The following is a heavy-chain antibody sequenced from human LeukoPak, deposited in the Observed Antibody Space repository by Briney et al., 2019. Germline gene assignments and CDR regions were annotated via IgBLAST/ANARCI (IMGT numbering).Heavy chain of an antibody. CDR3: AREQSTGTTGDY. CDR2: IIPILGIA. D-gene: IGHD1-1*01. Sequence: GASVKVSCKASGGTFSSYAISWVRQAPGQGLEWMGRIIPILGIANYAQKFQGRVTITADRSTSTAYMELSSLRSEDTAVYYCAREQSTGTTGDYWGQGTLVTVSS. CDR1: GGTFSSYA. V-gene: IGHV1-69*04. J-gene: IGHJ4*02.